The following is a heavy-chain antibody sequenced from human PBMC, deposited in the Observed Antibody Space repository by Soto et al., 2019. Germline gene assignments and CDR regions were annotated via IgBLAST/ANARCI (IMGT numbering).Heavy chain of an antibody. Sequence: GASVKVSCKASGYTFTSYDINWVRQATGQGLEWMGWMNPNSGNTGYAQKFQGRVTMTRNTSISTAYMELNSLRAEDTAVYYCAKQAWERVYYYYGMDVWGQGTTVTVSS. CDR3: AKQAWERVYYYYGMDV. CDR2: MNPNSGNT. J-gene: IGHJ6*02. D-gene: IGHD1-26*01. V-gene: IGHV1-8*01. CDR1: GYTFTSYD.